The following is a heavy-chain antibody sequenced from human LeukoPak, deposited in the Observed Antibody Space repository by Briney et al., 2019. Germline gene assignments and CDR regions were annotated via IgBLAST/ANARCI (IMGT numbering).Heavy chain of an antibody. J-gene: IGHJ5*02. V-gene: IGHV3-23*01. CDR2: ISGSGGST. CDR3: AKTRIQLWFRRPVVAWFDP. CDR1: GFTFSSYA. D-gene: IGHD5-18*01. Sequence: GGSLRLSCAASGFTFSSYAMSWVRQAPGKGLEWVSAISGSGGSTYYADSVKGRFTISRDNSKNTLYLQMNSLRAEDTAVYYCAKTRIQLWFRRPVVAWFDPWGQGTLVTVSS.